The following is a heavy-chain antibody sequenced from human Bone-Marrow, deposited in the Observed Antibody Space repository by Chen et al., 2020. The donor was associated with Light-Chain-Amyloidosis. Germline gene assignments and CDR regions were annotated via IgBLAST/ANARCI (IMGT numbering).Heavy chain of an antibody. D-gene: IGHD5-12*01. CDR2: IYPDDSDV. Sequence: EQSGPEVKKPGESLKISCKGSGYTFPNYWIGCVRQMPGKGLEWMGVIYPDDSDVRYSPSFEGQVTISADKSITTAYLQWRSLKASDTAMYYCARRRDGYNFDYWGQVTLVTVSS. V-gene: IGHV5-51*01. CDR3: ARRRDGYNFDY. J-gene: IGHJ4*02. CDR1: GYTFPNYW.